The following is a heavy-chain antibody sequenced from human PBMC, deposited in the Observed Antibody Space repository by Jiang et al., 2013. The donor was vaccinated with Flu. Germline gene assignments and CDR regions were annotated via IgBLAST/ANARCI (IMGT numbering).Heavy chain of an antibody. Sequence: GSGLVKPSETLSLTCTVSGYSISSGYYWGWIRQPPGKGLEWIGSIYHSGSTYYNPSLKSRVTISVDTSKNQFSLKLSSVTAADTAVYYCARDDGQEQQLVTEYFQHWGQGTLVTVSS. CDR3: ARDDGQEQQLVTEYFQH. CDR2: IYHSGST. J-gene: IGHJ1*01. D-gene: IGHD6-13*01. V-gene: IGHV4-38-2*02. CDR1: GYSISSGYY.